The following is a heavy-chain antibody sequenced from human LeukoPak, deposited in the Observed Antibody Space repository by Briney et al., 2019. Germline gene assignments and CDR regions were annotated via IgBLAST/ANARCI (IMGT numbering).Heavy chain of an antibody. CDR2: IFHGGST. CDR1: GGAISSSNW. D-gene: IGHD4-17*01. CDR3: ARDVNGRFSH. J-gene: IGHJ4*02. Sequence: AETLSLTCTVSGGAISSSNWWSWVRQPPGKGLEWIGEIFHGGSTNYNLSLKSRVTISVDTSKNQFSLKLSSVTAADTAVYYCARDVNGRFSHWGQGTLVTVSS. V-gene: IGHV4-4*02.